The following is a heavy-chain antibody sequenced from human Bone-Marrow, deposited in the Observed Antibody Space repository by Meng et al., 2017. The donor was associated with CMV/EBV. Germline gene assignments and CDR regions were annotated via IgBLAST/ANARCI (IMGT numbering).Heavy chain of an antibody. V-gene: IGHV1-69*10. CDR1: GGTFSSYA. CDR3: ARGLRATMVRGAMGDYYGMDV. D-gene: IGHD3-10*01. Sequence: SVKVSCKASGGTFSSYAISWVRQAPGQGLEWMGGIIPILGIANYAQKFQGRVTITADKSTSTAYMELSSLRSEDTAVYYCARGLRATMVRGAMGDYYGMDVWGQGTTVTVS. J-gene: IGHJ6*02. CDR2: IIPILGIA.